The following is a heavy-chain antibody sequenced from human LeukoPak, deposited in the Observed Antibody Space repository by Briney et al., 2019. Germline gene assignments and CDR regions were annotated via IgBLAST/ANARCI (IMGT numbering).Heavy chain of an antibody. D-gene: IGHD3-10*01. CDR2: ISYSGSP. Sequence: SETLSLTCTVSGDSISSSGHWWGWIRQPPGEGLEWIGSISYSGSPSYKPSLKSRVTISVDTSKNQLSLRLSSVTAADTAVCYCARPSSSGSYYYWGQGTLVTVS. CDR3: ARPSSSGSYYY. V-gene: IGHV4-39*01. CDR1: GDSISSSGHW. J-gene: IGHJ4*02.